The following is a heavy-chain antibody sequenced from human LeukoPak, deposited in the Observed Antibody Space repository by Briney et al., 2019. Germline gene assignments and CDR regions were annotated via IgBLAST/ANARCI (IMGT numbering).Heavy chain of an antibody. CDR3: AKGYCSSISCHADY. V-gene: IGHV3-9*01. CDR1: GFTFDDYA. CDR2: ISWNRGSI. Sequence: PGGSLRLSCAASGFTFDDYAMHWVRQAPGKGLEWVSGISWNRGSIGHADSVKGRFTISRDNAKTSLYLQMNSLRAEDTALYYCAKGYCSSISCHADYWGQGTLVTASS. J-gene: IGHJ4*02. D-gene: IGHD2-2*01.